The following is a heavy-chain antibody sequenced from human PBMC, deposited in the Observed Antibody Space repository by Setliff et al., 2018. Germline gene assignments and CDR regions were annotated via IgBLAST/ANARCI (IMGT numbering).Heavy chain of an antibody. D-gene: IGHD4-4*01. J-gene: IGHJ6*03. CDR3: ARDNGRLPTEKSPYYFYYMDV. CDR1: GFTFSSYW. CDR2: IKHDGSEK. V-gene: IGHV3-7*01. Sequence: GGSLRLSCVASGFTFSSYWMTWVRQVPRKGLEYVASIKHDGSEKYYVDSVKGRFTISRDNDKNSMYLQMNSLGAEDTAVYYCARDNGRLPTEKSPYYFYYMDVWGEGTTVTVSS.